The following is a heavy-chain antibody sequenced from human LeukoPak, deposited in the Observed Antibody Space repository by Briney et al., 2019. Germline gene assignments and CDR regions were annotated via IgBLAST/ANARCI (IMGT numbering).Heavy chain of an antibody. D-gene: IGHD6-19*01. Sequence: GASVKVSCKASGYTFTSYYMHWVRQAPGQGLEWMGIINPSGGSTSYAQKFQGRVTMARDTSTSTVYMELSSLRAEDTAVYYCAREDSSGWYVFDYWGQGTLVTVSS. V-gene: IGHV1-46*01. CDR2: INPSGGST. CDR1: GYTFTSYY. J-gene: IGHJ4*02. CDR3: AREDSSGWYVFDY.